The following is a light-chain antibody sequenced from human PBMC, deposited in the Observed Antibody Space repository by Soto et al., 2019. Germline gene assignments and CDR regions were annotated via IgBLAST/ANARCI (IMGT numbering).Light chain of an antibody. CDR3: QQYGDSPA. V-gene: IGKV3-20*01. Sequence: EIVLTQSPGTLSLSPGERATLSCRASQSVSNSYLAWYQQKPGQAPRLLIYGASSRATGIPDRFSGSGSGTDFTLTISRLEPEDFAVYYCQQYGDSPAFGQGT. CDR2: GAS. J-gene: IGKJ1*01. CDR1: QSVSNSY.